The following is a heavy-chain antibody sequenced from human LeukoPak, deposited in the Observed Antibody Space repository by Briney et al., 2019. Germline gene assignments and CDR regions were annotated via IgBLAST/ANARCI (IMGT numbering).Heavy chain of an antibody. D-gene: IGHD3-22*01. CDR1: GYTFTGNY. CDR2: INPNSGGT. J-gene: IGHJ1*01. Sequence: ASVKVSCKASGYTFTGNYMHWVRQAPGQGLEWMGWINPNSGGTNYAQKVQDRVTVTRDTSISTAYMELSRLRSDDTAVYYCARGYYDSSDYEYFQHWGQGTLVTVSS. CDR3: ARGYYDSSDYEYFQH. V-gene: IGHV1-2*02.